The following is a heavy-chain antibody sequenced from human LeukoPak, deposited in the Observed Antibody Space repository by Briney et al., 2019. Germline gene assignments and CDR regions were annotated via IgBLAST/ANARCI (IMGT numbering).Heavy chain of an antibody. J-gene: IGHJ5*02. V-gene: IGHV4-59*01. Sequence: SETLSLTCTVSGGSISSYYWSWIRQPPGKGLEWIGYIYYSGSTNYNPSLKSRVTISVDTSKNQFSLKLSSVTAADTAVYYCARDLTPCSGGSCYGNWFDPWGQGTLVTVSS. CDR3: ARDLTPCSGGSCYGNWFDP. CDR1: GGSISSYY. D-gene: IGHD2-15*01. CDR2: IYYSGST.